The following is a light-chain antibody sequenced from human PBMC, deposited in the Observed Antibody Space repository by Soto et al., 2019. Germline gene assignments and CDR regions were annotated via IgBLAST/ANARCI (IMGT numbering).Light chain of an antibody. CDR2: DAS. V-gene: IGKV1-5*01. CDR1: QTISSW. Sequence: DIQMTQSPSTLSGSVGDRVTITCRASQTISSWLAWYQQKPGKAPKLLIYDASNLQSGVPSRFSGSGSGTQFTLTISSLQPDDFATYYCQQYNTYSYTFGQGTKVDIK. CDR3: QQYNTYSYT. J-gene: IGKJ2*01.